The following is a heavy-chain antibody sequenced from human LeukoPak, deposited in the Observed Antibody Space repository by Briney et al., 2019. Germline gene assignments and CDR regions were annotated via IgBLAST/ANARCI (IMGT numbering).Heavy chain of an antibody. Sequence: PGGSLRLSCAASGFTFSSYGMSWVRQAPGKGLEWVSAISGSGGSTYYADSVKGRFTISRDNSKNTLYLQMNSLRAEDTAVYYCAKDHETRYGSGSYVTWGQGTLVTVSS. D-gene: IGHD3-10*01. V-gene: IGHV3-23*01. CDR2: ISGSGGST. CDR3: AKDHETRYGSGSYVT. CDR1: GFTFSSYG. J-gene: IGHJ5*02.